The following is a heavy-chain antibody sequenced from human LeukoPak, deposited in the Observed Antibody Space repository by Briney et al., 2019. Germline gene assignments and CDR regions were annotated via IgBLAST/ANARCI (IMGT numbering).Heavy chain of an antibody. Sequence: GRSLRLSCAASGFTFGDYAMFWVRQAPGKGLEWVSSVSGSSGRTYYADSVKGRFAISRDDSKNTLYLQMNSLRAEDSAVYYCARATAEFTSRCPDYWGQGTLVTVSS. D-gene: IGHD3-10*01. CDR3: ARATAEFTSRCPDY. J-gene: IGHJ4*02. CDR2: VSGSSGRT. CDR1: GFTFGDYA. V-gene: IGHV3-23*01.